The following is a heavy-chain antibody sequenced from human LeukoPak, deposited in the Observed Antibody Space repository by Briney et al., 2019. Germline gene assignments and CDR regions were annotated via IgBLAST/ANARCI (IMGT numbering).Heavy chain of an antibody. V-gene: IGHV4-4*07. CDR1: GDSISSYY. J-gene: IGHJ5*02. Sequence: PSETLSLTCAVSGDSISSYYWSWIRQPAGKGLEWIGRIYASGSTNYNPSLKSRVTMSVDTSKNQFSPKLSSVTAADTAVYYCARVITASWFDPWGQGTLVTVSS. CDR2: IYASGST. CDR3: ARVITASWFDP.